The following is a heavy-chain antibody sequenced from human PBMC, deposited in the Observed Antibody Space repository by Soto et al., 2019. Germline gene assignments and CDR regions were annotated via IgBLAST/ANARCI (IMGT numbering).Heavy chain of an antibody. CDR2: ISSSSSYI. V-gene: IGHV3-21*01. D-gene: IGHD3-22*01. CDR3: ESIVHFDSSGFGL. J-gene: IGHJ3*01. Sequence: PGGSLRLSCAASGFTFSSYNMNRVRQAPGKGLEWVSSISSSSSYIYYADSVKGRFTISRDNAKNSLYLQMNSLRAEDTAVYYCESIVHFDSSGFGLCGQGTMVTVSS. CDR1: GFTFSSYN.